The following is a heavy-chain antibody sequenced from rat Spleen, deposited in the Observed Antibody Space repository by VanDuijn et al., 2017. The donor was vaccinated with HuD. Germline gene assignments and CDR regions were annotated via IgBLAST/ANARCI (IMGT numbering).Heavy chain of an antibody. CDR1: GYTFTNYY. J-gene: IGHJ2*01. Sequence: QVQLQQSGAELAKPGSSVKISCKASGYTFTNYYISWIKQTTGQGLEYIGYINTGSGGTNYNEKFKGKATLTVDKSSSTAFMQRSSLTPDDAAVYYGAREGITAKDYWGQGVMVTVSS. CDR3: AREGITAKDY. D-gene: IGHD1-10*01. CDR2: INTGSGGT. V-gene: IGHV1-43*01.